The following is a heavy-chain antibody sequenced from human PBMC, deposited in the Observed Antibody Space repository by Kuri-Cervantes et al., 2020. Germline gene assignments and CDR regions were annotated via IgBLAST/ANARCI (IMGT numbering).Heavy chain of an antibody. D-gene: IGHD3-10*01. Sequence: GESLKISCEASGVTFSSDAMHWVRQAPGTGLEWVAVMSYDGRHKYYADSVKGRFTISRDNSKNTLYLQMNSLRAEDTAVYYCAKDPRPISYGSDGMDVWGQGTTVTVSS. CDR3: AKDPRPISYGSDGMDV. V-gene: IGHV3-30*01. CDR1: GVTFSSDA. J-gene: IGHJ6*02. CDR2: MSYDGRHK.